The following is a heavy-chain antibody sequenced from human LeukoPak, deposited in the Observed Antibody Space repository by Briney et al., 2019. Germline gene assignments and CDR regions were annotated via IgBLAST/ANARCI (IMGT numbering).Heavy chain of an antibody. CDR1: GYTFTGYY. J-gene: IGHJ3*02. CDR3: ARVGMAYSSSWYGAFDI. D-gene: IGHD6-13*01. CDR2: INPNSGGT. Sequence: GASVKVSCKASGYTFTGYYMHWVRQAPGQGLEWMGWINPNSGGTNYAQKFQGTVTMTRDTSISTAYMELSRLRSDDTAVYYGARVGMAYSSSWYGAFDIWGQGTMVTVSS. V-gene: IGHV1-2*02.